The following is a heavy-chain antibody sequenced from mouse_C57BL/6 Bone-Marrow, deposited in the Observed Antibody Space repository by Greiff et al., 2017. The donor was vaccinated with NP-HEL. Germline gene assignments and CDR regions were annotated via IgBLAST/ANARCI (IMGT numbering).Heavy chain of an antibody. D-gene: IGHD2-1*01. CDR2: ISSGSSTI. J-gene: IGHJ2*01. Sequence: EVQVVESGGGLVKPGGSLKLSCAASGFTFSDYGMHWVRQAPEQGLEWVAYISSGSSTIYYADTVKGRFTISRDNAKNTLFLQMTSLRSEDTAMYYCATYGNYPDNWGQGTTLTVSS. CDR1: GFTFSDYG. V-gene: IGHV5-17*01. CDR3: ATYGNYPDN.